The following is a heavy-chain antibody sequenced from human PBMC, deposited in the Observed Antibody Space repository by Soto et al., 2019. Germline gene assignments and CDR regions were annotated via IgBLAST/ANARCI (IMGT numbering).Heavy chain of an antibody. Sequence: GGSLRLSCAASGFTFSSYSMNWVRQAPGKGLEWVSYISSSSSTIYYADSVKGRFTISRDNAKNSLYLQMNSLRAEDTAVYYCARGRRVPAASVYMDVWGKGTTVTVSS. CDR1: GFTFSSYS. CDR3: ARGRRVPAASVYMDV. J-gene: IGHJ6*03. CDR2: ISSSSSTI. V-gene: IGHV3-48*01. D-gene: IGHD2-2*01.